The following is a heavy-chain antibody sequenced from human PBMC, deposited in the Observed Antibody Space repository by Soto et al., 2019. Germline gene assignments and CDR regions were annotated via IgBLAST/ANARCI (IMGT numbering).Heavy chain of an antibody. Sequence: GGSLSLYCAASGFSFRSFAMTWVRQAPGKGLEWVSANGGGGFSTYYTDAVKGRFTISRDNSKNMLFLQMNSLTAEDAAIYYCAKGEYADFLWFGAWGPGTQVTVSS. CDR3: AKGEYADFLWFGA. D-gene: IGHD3-16*01. V-gene: IGHV3-23*01. CDR1: GFSFRSFA. CDR2: NGGGGFST. J-gene: IGHJ5*02.